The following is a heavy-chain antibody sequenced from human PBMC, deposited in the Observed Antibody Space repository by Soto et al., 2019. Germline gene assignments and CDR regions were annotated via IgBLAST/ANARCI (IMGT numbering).Heavy chain of an antibody. V-gene: IGHV3-30-3*02. Sequence: GSLRLSCTASGFSLTSYTIHWVRQSPGKGLDWVTFISSDGDKKLYADSVKGRFTVSRDDSKNTVFLQMSSLSPADTAIYYCTTERYSYGRYFAFWGHGTPVTVSS. J-gene: IGHJ4*01. CDR1: GFSLTSYT. CDR2: ISSDGDKK. CDR3: TTERYSYGRYFAF. D-gene: IGHD5-18*01.